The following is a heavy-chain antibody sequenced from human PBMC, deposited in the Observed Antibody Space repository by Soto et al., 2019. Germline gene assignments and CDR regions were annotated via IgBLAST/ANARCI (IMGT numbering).Heavy chain of an antibody. J-gene: IGHJ6*02. D-gene: IGHD1-1*01. CDR3: ARDEGTGLLSLGPAYGMDV. CDR2: TSYRSKWYN. Sequence: SQTLSLTCDISGDSVSSNSAAWNWIRQSPSRGLEWLGRTSYRSKWYNDYAVSVKSRITINPDTSKNQFSLQLNSVTPEDTAVYYCARDEGTGLLSLGPAYGMDVWGQGTAVTVSS. CDR1: GDSVSSNSAA. V-gene: IGHV6-1*01.